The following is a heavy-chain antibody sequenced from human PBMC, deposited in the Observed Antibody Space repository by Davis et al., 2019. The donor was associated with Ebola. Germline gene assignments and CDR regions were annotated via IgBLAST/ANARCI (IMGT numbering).Heavy chain of an antibody. CDR3: ARDRYSSGWYRSYGMDV. J-gene: IGHJ6*04. D-gene: IGHD6-19*01. CDR2: MYYSGST. Sequence: MPSETLSLTCTVSGGSISSYYWSWIRQPPGKGLEWIGSMYYSGSTYYNPSLKSRVTISVDTSKNQFSLKLSSVTAADTAVYYCARDRYSSGWYRSYGMDVWGKGTTVTVSS. CDR1: GGSISSYY. V-gene: IGHV4-59*04.